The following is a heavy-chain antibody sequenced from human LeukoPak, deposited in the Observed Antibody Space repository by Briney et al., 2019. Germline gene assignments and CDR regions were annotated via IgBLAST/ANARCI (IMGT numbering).Heavy chain of an antibody. V-gene: IGHV1-69*13. CDR3: AREGPYGMDV. J-gene: IGHJ6*02. Sequence: ASVKVSCKASGGTFSSYAISWVRQAPGQGLEWMGGIIPIFGTANYAQKFQGRVTITADESTSTAYMELSSLRSEDTAVYHCAREGPYGMDVWGQGTTVTVSS. CDR1: GGTFSSYA. CDR2: IIPIFGTA.